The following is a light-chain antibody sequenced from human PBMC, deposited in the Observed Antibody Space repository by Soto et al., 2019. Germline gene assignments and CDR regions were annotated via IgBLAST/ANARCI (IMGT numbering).Light chain of an antibody. V-gene: IGKV3-11*01. J-gene: IGKJ1*01. CDR2: DAS. CDR1: QSVSSY. CDR3: QQRINGRT. Sequence: EIVLTQSPATLSLSPGEIATLSCRSSQSVSSYLAWYQQKPGQAPRLLIYDASNRATGIPARFSGSGSGTDFTLTISSLEPEDVAVYYCQQRINGRTFGQGTKVEIK.